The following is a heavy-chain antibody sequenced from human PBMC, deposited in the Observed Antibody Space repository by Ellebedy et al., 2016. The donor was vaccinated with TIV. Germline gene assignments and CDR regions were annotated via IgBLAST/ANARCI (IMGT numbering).Heavy chain of an antibody. CDR3: STDRRGARWWEYYYGMDV. J-gene: IGHJ6*02. Sequence: PGGSLRLSCAASGFTLSSYSMNRVRQAPGKGLEWVGRIKSKTDGGTTAYAAPVKGRFTISRDDSKYTLYLQMNRLKTEDKAVDYCSTDRRGARWWEYYYGMDVWGQGTTVTVSS. V-gene: IGHV3-15*01. D-gene: IGHD2-8*02. CDR2: IKSKTDGGTT. CDR1: GFTLSSYS.